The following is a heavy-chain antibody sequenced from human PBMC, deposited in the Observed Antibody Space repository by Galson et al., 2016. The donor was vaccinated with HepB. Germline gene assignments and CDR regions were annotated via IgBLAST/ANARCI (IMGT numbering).Heavy chain of an antibody. D-gene: IGHD2-15*01. CDR2: ISSGSSSI. CDR3: ARDSGDCSGGACFSGFDYYYYYDMDV. Sequence: SLRLSCAASGFTFSSYSMNWVRQAPGKGLEWVSYISSGSSSIYYADSVKGRFTISRDNAKNTVYLQMNSLRAEDTGVFYCARDSGDCSGGACFSGFDYYYYYDMDVWGQGTTVTVSS. CDR1: GFTFSSYS. V-gene: IGHV3-48*01. J-gene: IGHJ6*02.